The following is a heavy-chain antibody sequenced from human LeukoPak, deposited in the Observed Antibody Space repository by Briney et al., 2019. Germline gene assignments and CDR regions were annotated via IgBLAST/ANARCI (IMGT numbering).Heavy chain of an antibody. Sequence: SVKVSCKASGYTFSNYGFSWVRQAPGQGLEWVGGIIPIFGTANYAQKFQGRVTITADESTSTAYMELSSLRSEDTAVYYCARHLYYDILTGYYYFGYWGQGTLVTVSS. J-gene: IGHJ4*02. CDR3: ARHLYYDILTGYYYFGY. V-gene: IGHV1-69*13. CDR1: GYTFSNYG. CDR2: IIPIFGTA. D-gene: IGHD3-9*01.